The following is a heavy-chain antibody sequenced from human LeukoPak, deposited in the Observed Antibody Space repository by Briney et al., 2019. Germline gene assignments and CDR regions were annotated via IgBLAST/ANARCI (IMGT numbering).Heavy chain of an antibody. V-gene: IGHV5-51*01. CDR1: GYDFTNYW. CDR2: IHPGDSDT. CDR3: AGLPHRYFHF. J-gene: IGHJ4*02. D-gene: IGHD5-12*01. Sequence: GESLKISRKGSGYDFTNYWIGWVRQMPGQGLEWMGIIHPGDSDTRYSPSFQGQVTISVDRSVTTAYLQWNSLKASDTAIYFCAGLPHRYFHFWGQGTLVTVSS.